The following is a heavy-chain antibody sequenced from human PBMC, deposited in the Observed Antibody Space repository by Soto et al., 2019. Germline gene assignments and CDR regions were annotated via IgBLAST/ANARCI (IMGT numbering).Heavy chain of an antibody. Sequence: SETLSLTCSVSGGSISGSYWSWIRQSPGKGLEWLGYVYYTGSTNYSPSLRSRVSISVDTSNNEFSLRLSSVTAADTAVYFCARSVAAPGAHIDYSGQVPPGTVSS. CDR2: VYYTGST. J-gene: IGHJ4*02. CDR3: ARSVAAPGAHIDY. V-gene: IGHV4-59*01. CDR1: GGSISGSY. D-gene: IGHD6-13*01.